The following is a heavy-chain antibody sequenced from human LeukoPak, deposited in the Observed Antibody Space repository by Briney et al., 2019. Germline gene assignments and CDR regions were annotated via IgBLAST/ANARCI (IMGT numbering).Heavy chain of an antibody. Sequence: GGSLRLSCAASGFTFSNTWMNWVRQAPGKGLEWVGRIQSKTDGGTTEYAAPVKGRFTISRDDSKTTLYLQMNSLKTEDTAVYYCATLTVRGVIDIWGQGTLVTVSS. CDR1: GFTFSNTW. V-gene: IGHV3-15*01. D-gene: IGHD3-10*01. CDR2: IQSKTDGGTT. J-gene: IGHJ4*02. CDR3: ATLTVRGVIDI.